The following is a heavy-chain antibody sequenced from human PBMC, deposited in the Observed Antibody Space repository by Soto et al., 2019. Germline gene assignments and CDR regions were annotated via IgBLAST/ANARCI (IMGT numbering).Heavy chain of an antibody. Sequence: EVQLLESGGGLVQPGGSLRLPWLVSGVTPGNAMYGFGQAQGQGLEWVAGIRGGGYTAYYPDSVRGRFTISRDNSKNTVYLQIDNLRDDDTAVYYCAKAQGVATIKSNFDYWGQGTLVTVSS. CDR1: GVTPGNA. V-gene: IGHV3-23*01. D-gene: IGHD5-12*01. J-gene: IGHJ4*02. CDR3: AKAQGVATIKSNFDY. CDR2: IRGGGYTA.